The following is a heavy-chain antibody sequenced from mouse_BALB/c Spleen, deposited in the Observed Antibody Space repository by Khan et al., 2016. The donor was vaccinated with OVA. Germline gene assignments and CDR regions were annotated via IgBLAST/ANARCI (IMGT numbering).Heavy chain of an antibody. Sequence: QVQLQQSGAELVRPGVSVKISCKGSGYTFTDYAMHWVKQSHAKSLEWIGVISTYYGDATYNQNFKGKATMTVDKSSSTAYMELARLTSEDSAIYYCATEGKDGYPYFDYWGQGTTLTVSS. CDR1: GYTFTDYA. V-gene: IGHV1S137*01. D-gene: IGHD2-3*01. J-gene: IGHJ2*01. CDR3: ATEGKDGYPYFDY. CDR2: ISTYYGDA.